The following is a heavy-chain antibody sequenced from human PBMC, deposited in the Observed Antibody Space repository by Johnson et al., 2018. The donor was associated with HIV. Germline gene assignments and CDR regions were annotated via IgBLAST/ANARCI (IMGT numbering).Heavy chain of an antibody. Sequence: MQLVESGGGLVQPGGSLRLSCAASGFTFSFYWMHLVRQVPGKGLEWVGRIKSKTDGGTTDYAAPVKGRFTISRDDSKNTLYLQMNSLKTEDTAVYYCAKWRIIYAFDIWGQGTMVTVSS. CDR2: IKSKTDGGTT. J-gene: IGHJ3*02. CDR3: AKWRIIYAFDI. D-gene: IGHD2-8*01. CDR1: GFTFSFYW. V-gene: IGHV3-15*01.